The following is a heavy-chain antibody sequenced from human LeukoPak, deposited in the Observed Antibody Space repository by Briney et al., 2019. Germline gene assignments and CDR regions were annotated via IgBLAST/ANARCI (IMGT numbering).Heavy chain of an antibody. V-gene: IGHV5-51*01. D-gene: IGHD3-9*01. CDR1: GYSFTSYW. CDR2: IYPGDSVP. Sequence: PGESLKISCKVSGYSFTSYWIGWVRQMPVKGLKWVGIIYPGDSVPKYSSSFQGHVTFSVDKSSSTAYLQWTSVKSSDTPIYYCARPRLTCYPEIEYWGQGTLVTVSS. J-gene: IGHJ4*02. CDR3: ARPRLTCYPEIEY.